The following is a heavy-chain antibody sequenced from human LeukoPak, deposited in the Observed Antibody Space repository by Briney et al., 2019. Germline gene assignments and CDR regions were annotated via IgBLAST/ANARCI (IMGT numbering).Heavy chain of an antibody. CDR3: ARDSSGYRRGSFDY. Sequence: SETLSLTCTVSGGSISTHYWSWIRQPPGKGLEWIGYIYHSGSTNYNPSLKSRVTISVDTSKNQFSLKLSSVTAADTAVYYCARDSSGYRRGSFDYWGQGTLVTVSS. J-gene: IGHJ4*02. D-gene: IGHD3-22*01. CDR2: IYHSGST. CDR1: GGSISTHY. V-gene: IGHV4-59*11.